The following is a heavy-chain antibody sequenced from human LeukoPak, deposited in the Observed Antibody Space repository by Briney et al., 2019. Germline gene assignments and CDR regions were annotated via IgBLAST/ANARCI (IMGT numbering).Heavy chain of an antibody. D-gene: IGHD2-2*01. Sequence: GGSLRLSCAASGFTFTNSWMSWVRQAPGRGLEWVSSISGDSIHIYYADSVGGRFTISRDNAKSSLFLQMNSLRGEDTAVYYCARCTTTGCASSPLAGYLYWGQGTLVTVSS. J-gene: IGHJ4*02. CDR3: ARCTTTGCASSPLAGYLY. V-gene: IGHV3-21*01. CDR2: ISGDSIHI. CDR1: GFTFTNSW.